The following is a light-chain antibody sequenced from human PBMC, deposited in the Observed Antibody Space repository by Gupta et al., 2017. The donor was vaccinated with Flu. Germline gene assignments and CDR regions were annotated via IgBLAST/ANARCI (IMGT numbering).Light chain of an antibody. V-gene: IGKV2-28*01. CDR3: KQDLQTRA. CDR2: LGS. CDR1: QSLLHTNGYNY. J-gene: IGKJ5*01. Sequence: DIVMTHSPLSLPVTPGEPASISCRSSQSLLHTNGYNYLDWYLQKPGQSPQLLIYLGSKRACGVPDRFSGSGAGKDFTLKSSREEDEDVGVYYCKQDLQTRAFGQGTQVEIK.